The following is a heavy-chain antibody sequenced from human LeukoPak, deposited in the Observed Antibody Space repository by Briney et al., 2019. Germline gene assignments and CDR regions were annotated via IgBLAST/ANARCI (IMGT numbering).Heavy chain of an antibody. D-gene: IGHD1-26*01. V-gene: IGHV4-61*02. CDR1: GGSISSGSYY. CDR2: IYTSGST. Sequence: SQTLSLTCTVSGGSISSGSYYWGWIRQPPRKGLEWIGRIYTSGSTNYNPSLKSRVTISVDTSKNQFSLKLSSVTAADTAVYYCATRTPSGSYPDAFDIWGQGTMVTVSS. CDR3: ATRTPSGSYPDAFDI. J-gene: IGHJ3*02.